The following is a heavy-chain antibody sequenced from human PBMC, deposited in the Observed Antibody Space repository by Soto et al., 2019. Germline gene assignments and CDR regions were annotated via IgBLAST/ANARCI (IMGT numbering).Heavy chain of an antibody. J-gene: IGHJ4*02. CDR3: ARAPLVYYFDD. CDR1: GSSISGYY. V-gene: IGHV4-59*01. D-gene: IGHD6-13*01. Sequence: SDTLPLTCTGCGSSISGYYGSWIRQPPGKGLEWIGYIYYSGSTNYNPSLKSRVTISVDTSKNQFSLKLSSVTAADTAVYYCARAPLVYYFDDWGQGTLVTISS. CDR2: IYYSGST.